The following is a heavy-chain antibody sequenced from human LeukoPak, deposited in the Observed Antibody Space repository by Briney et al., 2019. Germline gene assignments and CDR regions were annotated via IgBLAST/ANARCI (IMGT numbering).Heavy chain of an antibody. J-gene: IGHJ6*03. Sequence: ASVKVSCKASAGSFSGQAVTWVRQAPGQGLECLGRIIPIFGSTEYARKFQGRVTITTDKSATTAYMELTSLRSDDTAVYYCARGMRSHYYDYTGLYYYYLDLWGKGTMVTVSS. D-gene: IGHD3-16*01. CDR2: IIPIFGST. V-gene: IGHV1-69*05. CDR1: AGSFSGQA. CDR3: ARGMRSHYYDYTGLYYYYLDL.